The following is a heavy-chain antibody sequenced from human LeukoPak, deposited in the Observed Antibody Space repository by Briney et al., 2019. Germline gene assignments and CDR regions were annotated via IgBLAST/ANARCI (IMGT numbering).Heavy chain of an antibody. J-gene: IGHJ4*02. D-gene: IGHD6-13*01. CDR3: ARRMYSSRLYYFDY. Sequence: SETLSLTCTVSGGSISSYYWSWIRQPPGKGLEWIGYIYYSGSTNYNPSLKSRVTISVDTSKNQFSLKLSSVTAADTAVYYCARRMYSSRLYYFDYWGQGTLVTVSS. CDR1: GGSISSYY. CDR2: IYYSGST. V-gene: IGHV4-59*01.